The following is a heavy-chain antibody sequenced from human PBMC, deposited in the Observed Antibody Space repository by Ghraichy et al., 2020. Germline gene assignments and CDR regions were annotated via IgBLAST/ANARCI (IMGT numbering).Heavy chain of an antibody. CDR1: GFTFSSYA. CDR3: ARRKIEVDAFDI. Sequence: GGSLRLSCAASGFTFSSYAMHWVRQAPGKGLEWVAVISYDGSNKYYADSVKGRFTISRDNSKNTLYLQMNSLRAEDTAVYYCARRKIEVDAFDIWGQGTMVTVSS. J-gene: IGHJ3*02. D-gene: IGHD2-21*01. V-gene: IGHV3-30-3*01. CDR2: ISYDGSNK.